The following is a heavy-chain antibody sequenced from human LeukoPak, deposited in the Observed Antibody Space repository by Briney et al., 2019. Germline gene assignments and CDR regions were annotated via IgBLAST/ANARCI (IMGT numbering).Heavy chain of an antibody. Sequence: GGSLRLSCAASGFTFSSYWMSWVRQAPGKGLEWVANIKQDGSEKYYVDSVKGRFTISRDNAKNSLYLQMNSLRAEDTAVYYCAREVVGYDFWSGYSVSYHFDYWGQGTLVTVSS. CDR2: IKQDGSEK. CDR3: AREVVGYDFWSGYSVSYHFDY. V-gene: IGHV3-7*01. CDR1: GFTFSSYW. D-gene: IGHD3-3*01. J-gene: IGHJ4*02.